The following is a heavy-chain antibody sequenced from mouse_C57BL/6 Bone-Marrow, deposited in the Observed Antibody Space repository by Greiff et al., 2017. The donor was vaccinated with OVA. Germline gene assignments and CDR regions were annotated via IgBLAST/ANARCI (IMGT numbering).Heavy chain of an antibody. V-gene: IGHV1-69*01. CDR2: IDPSDSYT. Sequence: QVHVKQPGAELVMPGASVKLSCKASGYTFTSYWMHWVKQRPGQGLEWIGEIDPSDSYTNYNQKFKGKSTLTVDKSSSTAYMQLSSLTSEDSAVYYCASSAYYYAMDYWGQGTSVTVSS. CDR3: ASSAYYYAMDY. J-gene: IGHJ4*01. CDR1: GYTFTSYW.